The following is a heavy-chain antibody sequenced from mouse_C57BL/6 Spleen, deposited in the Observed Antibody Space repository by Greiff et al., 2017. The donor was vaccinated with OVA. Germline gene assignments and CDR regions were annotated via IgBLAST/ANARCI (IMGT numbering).Heavy chain of an antibody. CDR1: GYTFTSYW. D-gene: IGHD1-1*01. J-gene: IGHJ4*01. CDR3: GTTVVEAMDY. Sequence: QVQLQQPGAELVKPGASVKLSCKASGYTFTSYWMQWVKQRPGQGLEWIGEIDPSDSYTNYNQKFKGKATLTVDTSSSTAYMQLSSLTSEDSAVYYGGTTVVEAMDYWGQGTSVTVSS. V-gene: IGHV1-50*01. CDR2: IDPSDSYT.